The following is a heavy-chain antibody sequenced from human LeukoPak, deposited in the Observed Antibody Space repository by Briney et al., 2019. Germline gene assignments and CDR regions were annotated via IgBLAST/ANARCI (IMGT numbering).Heavy chain of an antibody. CDR1: GGSISTYY. CDR3: APYDSSITAAYFDY. V-gene: IGHV4-59*01. Sequence: SETLSLTCTVSGGSISTYYWSWIRQPPGKELEWIGYIHYTGSTYYNPSLKSRVTMSVDTSKNQFSLRLNSVTAADTAVYYCAPYDSSITAAYFDYWGQGTLVTVSS. J-gene: IGHJ4*02. D-gene: IGHD3-22*01. CDR2: IHYTGST.